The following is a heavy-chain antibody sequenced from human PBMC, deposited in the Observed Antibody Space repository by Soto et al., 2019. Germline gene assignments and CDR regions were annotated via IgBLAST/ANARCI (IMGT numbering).Heavy chain of an antibody. J-gene: IGHJ5*02. Sequence: QVQLQESGPGLVKPSETLSLPCTDSAGSISSYYWSWIRQPPGKGLEWIGYIYYSGSTNYNPSLKSLITLSVGTSKNQFSLKLRTVTAGDTAVYYCARELLGRSVWFDPRRQGTLVTVSS. CDR3: ARELLGRSVWFDP. D-gene: IGHD3-10*01. CDR1: AGSISSYY. CDR2: IYYSGST. V-gene: IGHV4-59*01.